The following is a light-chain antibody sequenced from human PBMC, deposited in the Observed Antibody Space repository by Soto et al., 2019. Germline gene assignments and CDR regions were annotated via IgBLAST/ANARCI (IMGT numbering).Light chain of an antibody. CDR2: GAS. CDR1: QSVSSSY. J-gene: IGKJ1*01. CDR3: QQYGSSPPPWT. V-gene: IGKV3-20*01. Sequence: EIVLTQSPGTLSLSPGERATLSCRASQSVSSSYLAWYQQKPGQAPRLLIYGASSRATGIPDRFSGSGSGTDFTLTISRLEPEDFAVYYRQQYGSSPPPWTFGQGTKVEIK.